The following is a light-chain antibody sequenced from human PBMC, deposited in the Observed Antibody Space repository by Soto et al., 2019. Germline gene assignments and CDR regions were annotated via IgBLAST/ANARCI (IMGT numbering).Light chain of an antibody. Sequence: QSVLTHPPSVSAAPGQKVTISCSGISSNIGGNSVSWYQQLPGTAPKLLIYDDNKRPSRIPDRFSGSKSGTSATLGITGFQTGDEADYYCGSWDSSLSAYVFGTGTKVTV. CDR2: DDN. CDR1: SSNIGGNS. J-gene: IGLJ1*01. CDR3: GSWDSSLSAYV. V-gene: IGLV1-51*01.